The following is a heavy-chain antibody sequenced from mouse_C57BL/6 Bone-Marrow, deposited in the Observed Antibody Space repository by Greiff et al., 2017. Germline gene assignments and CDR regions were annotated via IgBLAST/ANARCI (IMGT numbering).Heavy chain of an antibody. D-gene: IGHD1-1*01. CDR2: ISSGSSTI. CDR1: GFTFSDYG. Sequence: EVHLVESGGGLVKPGGSLKLSCAASGFTFSDYGMHWVRQAPEKGLEWVSYISSGSSTIYYADTVKGRFTISRDNAKNTLFLQMTRLRSEDTAMYYCARELYFRFAYWGQGTLVTVSA. V-gene: IGHV5-17*01. CDR3: ARELYFRFAY. J-gene: IGHJ3*01.